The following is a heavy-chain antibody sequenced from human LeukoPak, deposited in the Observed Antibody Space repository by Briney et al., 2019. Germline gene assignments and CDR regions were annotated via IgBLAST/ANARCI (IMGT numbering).Heavy chain of an antibody. D-gene: IGHD1-26*01. Sequence: SETLSLTCTVSGVSISGYHWSWIRQPPGKGLEWIGYIYYSGSTNYNPSLKSRVTISVDTSKNQFSLKLSSVTAADTAVYYCARHAGWELISHWYFDLWGRGTLVTVSS. J-gene: IGHJ2*01. CDR1: GVSISGYH. CDR2: IYYSGST. V-gene: IGHV4-59*08. CDR3: ARHAGWELISHWYFDL.